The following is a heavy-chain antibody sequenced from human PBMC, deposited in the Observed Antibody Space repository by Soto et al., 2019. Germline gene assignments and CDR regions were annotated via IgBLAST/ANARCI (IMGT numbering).Heavy chain of an antibody. J-gene: IGHJ5*01. CDR3: GKDRAHSVLLPAAVDS. Sequence: GGSLRLSCAASGFPFSSYAMTWVRQAPGKGLEWVSSISGSGDKTYYADSVKGRFTISRDNSESALYLQMSSLTAEDTALYSCGKDRAHSVLLPAAVDSWGQGTLVTVSS. CDR2: ISGSGDKT. D-gene: IGHD2-2*01. V-gene: IGHV3-23*01. CDR1: GFPFSSYA.